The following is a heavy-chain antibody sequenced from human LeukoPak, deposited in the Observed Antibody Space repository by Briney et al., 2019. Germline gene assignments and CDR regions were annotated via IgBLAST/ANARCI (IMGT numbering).Heavy chain of an antibody. CDR1: GFTFDDYA. J-gene: IGHJ4*02. CDR3: ARAGFYNGYDY. CDR2: ISWNSGSI. Sequence: GGSLRLSCAASGFTFDDYAMHWVRQAPGKGLEWVSGISWNSGSIAYADSVRGRFTISRDNAKNTFYMYMDSLRAEDTAVYYCARAGFYNGYDYWGQGTLVTVSS. D-gene: IGHD5-18*01. V-gene: IGHV3-9*01.